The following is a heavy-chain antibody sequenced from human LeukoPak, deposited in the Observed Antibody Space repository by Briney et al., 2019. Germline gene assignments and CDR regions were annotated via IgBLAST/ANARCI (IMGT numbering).Heavy chain of an antibody. V-gene: IGHV3-48*04. CDR3: VRGRGTAVIATHCFDP. J-gene: IGHJ5*02. CDR1: GFIFSGQS. CDR2: IRSDGSII. D-gene: IGHD3-22*01. Sequence: GGSLRLSCEASGFIFSGQSMNWIRQAPRKGLEWVSYIRSDGSIIYYADSVKGRFTISRDNAKNLLYLQMNSLRAEDTAVYYCVRGRGTAVIATHCFDPWGRGTLVTVSS.